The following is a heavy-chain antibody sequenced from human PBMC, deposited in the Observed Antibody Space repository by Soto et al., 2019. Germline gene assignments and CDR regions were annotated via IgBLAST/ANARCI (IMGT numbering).Heavy chain of an antibody. Sequence: QVRLVESGGGAVQPGDSLRLSCDASGFTFSTYALHWVRQAPGKGLEWVAFISYTGANQYYADSVKGRFTVSRDNSKNIASLQMTSLKPEDSAVYYCARDAFIYSRGAYYDHLGQGTLVTVSS. CDR1: GFTFSTYA. D-gene: IGHD4-4*01. CDR3: ARDAFIYSRGAYYDH. CDR2: ISYTGANQ. V-gene: IGHV3-30-3*01. J-gene: IGHJ4*02.